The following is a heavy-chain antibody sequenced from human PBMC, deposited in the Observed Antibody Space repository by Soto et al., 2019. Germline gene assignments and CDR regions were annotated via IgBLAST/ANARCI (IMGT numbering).Heavy chain of an antibody. V-gene: IGHV1-2*04. CDR1: GYSFTDYH. D-gene: IGHD2-8*01. CDR2: FNPKSGGT. Sequence: QVQLVQSGAEVKKPGASVKVSCQASGYSFTDYHIHWVRQAPGQGIEWLGRFNPKSGGTSTAQKLQGWVTMTSDTSICTASMDLTRLTSDDTAIYYCARGYSTDCSNGVCSFFYNHDMDVWGQGTTVTVSS. CDR3: ARGYSTDCSNGVCSFFYNHDMDV. J-gene: IGHJ6*02.